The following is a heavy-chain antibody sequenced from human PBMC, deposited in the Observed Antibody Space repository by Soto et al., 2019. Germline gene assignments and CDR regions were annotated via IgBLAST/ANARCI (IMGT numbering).Heavy chain of an antibody. D-gene: IGHD6-13*01. CDR3: ARDQEAGSFFPYYYGMDV. CDR1: GFTFSSYE. V-gene: IGHV3-48*03. J-gene: IGHJ6*02. Sequence: LRLSCATSGFTFSSYEMNWVRQAPGKGLEWVSYISSSGSTIYYADSVKGRFTISRDNAKNSLYLQMDSLRAEDTAVYYCARDQEAGSFFPYYYGMDVSGQGTTVTVSS. CDR2: ISSSGSTI.